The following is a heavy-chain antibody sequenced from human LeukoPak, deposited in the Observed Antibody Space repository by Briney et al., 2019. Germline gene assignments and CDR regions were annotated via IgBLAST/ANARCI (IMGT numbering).Heavy chain of an antibody. J-gene: IGHJ2*01. CDR3: ARDSKRVVVAATPSGWYFDL. V-gene: IGHV3-53*04. Sequence: GGSLRLSCAASGFIVSSNYMSWVRQAPGKGLEWVSVIYSGGSTYYADSVKGRFTISRHNSKNTLYLQMNSLRAEDTAVYYCARDSKRVVVAATPSGWYFDLWGRGTLVTVSS. CDR1: GFIVSSNY. CDR2: IYSGGST. D-gene: IGHD2-15*01.